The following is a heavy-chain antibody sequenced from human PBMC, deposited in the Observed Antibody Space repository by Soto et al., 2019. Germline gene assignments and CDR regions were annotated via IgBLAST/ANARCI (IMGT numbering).Heavy chain of an antibody. CDR2: INHSGST. J-gene: IGHJ5*02. CDR3: ARGGSMTTVVTPWFDP. CDR1: GGSFSGYY. D-gene: IGHD4-17*01. V-gene: IGHV4-34*01. Sequence: SETLSLTCAVYGGSFSGYYWSWIRQPPGKGLEWIGEINHSGSTNYNPSLKSRVTISVDTSKNQFSLKLSSVTAADTAVYYCARGGSMTTVVTPWFDPWGQGTPVTVSS.